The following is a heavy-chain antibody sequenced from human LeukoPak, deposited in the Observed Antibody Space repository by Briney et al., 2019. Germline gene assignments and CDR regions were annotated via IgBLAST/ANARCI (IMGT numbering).Heavy chain of an antibody. CDR3: AREGGDPRWLDP. CDR1: GGSISTFY. J-gene: IGHJ5*02. CDR2: INNSGST. Sequence: PSETLSLTCTVSGGSISTFYWTWIRQPAGKGLEWIGRINNSGSTNYNPYLRSRVSMSVDGSKNQFSVTLSSVTAADTAVYFCAREGGDPRWLDPWGQGTLVTVSS. V-gene: IGHV4-4*07.